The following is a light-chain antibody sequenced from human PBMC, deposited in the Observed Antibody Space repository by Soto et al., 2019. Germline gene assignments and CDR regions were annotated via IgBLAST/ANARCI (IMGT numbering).Light chain of an antibody. Sequence: QSALTQPASVSGSPGQSITISCTGTSNDVSWYQQQPGKAPKLMIYDDTNRPSGVSNRFSATNSGNTAPLTISGLQAEDEADYYCSSYASSNALVFGGGTKLTVL. CDR1: SNDV. CDR2: DDT. CDR3: SSYASSNALV. V-gene: IGLV2-14*03. J-gene: IGLJ3*02.